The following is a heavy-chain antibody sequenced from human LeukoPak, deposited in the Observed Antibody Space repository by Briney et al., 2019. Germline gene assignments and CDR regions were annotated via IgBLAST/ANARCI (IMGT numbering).Heavy chain of an antibody. CDR3: ARVPGTTSYYYYYMDV. CDR1: GGSISSHY. CDR2: IYYSGST. D-gene: IGHD1-7*01. V-gene: IGHV4-59*11. J-gene: IGHJ6*03. Sequence: SETLSLTCTVSGGSISSHYWSWIRQPPGKGLEWIGYIYYSGSTNYNPSLKSRVTISVDTSKNQFSLKLSSVTAADPAVYYCARVPGTTSYYYYYMDVWGKGTTVTVSS.